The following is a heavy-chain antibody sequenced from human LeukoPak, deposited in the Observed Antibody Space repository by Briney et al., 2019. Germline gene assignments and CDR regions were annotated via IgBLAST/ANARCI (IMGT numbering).Heavy chain of an antibody. J-gene: IGHJ3*02. Sequence: GGSLRLSCAASGFTFDDYGMSWVRRAPGKGLEWVSGINWNGDSTNYADSVKGRSTISRDNAKNSLYLQVNSLRAEDTALYYCARGFYYDSGATWRAFNIWGQGTMVTVFS. D-gene: IGHD3-22*01. CDR2: INWNGDST. V-gene: IGHV3-20*04. CDR3: ARGFYYDSGATWRAFNI. CDR1: GFTFDDYG.